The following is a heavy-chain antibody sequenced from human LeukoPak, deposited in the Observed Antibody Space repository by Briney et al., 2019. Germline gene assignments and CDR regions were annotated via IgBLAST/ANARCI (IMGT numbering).Heavy chain of an antibody. D-gene: IGHD2-15*01. CDR1: GFTFSTYA. CDR2: ISGSDDGT. Sequence: PGGSLRLSCAASGFTFSTYAMSWVRQIPGKGLEWVSAISGSDDGTYYADSVKGRSTISRDNSRNTLYLQMNTLRAEDTAVYFCAKSPVSSCRGSFCYPFDYWGQGNLVTVSS. J-gene: IGHJ4*02. CDR3: AKSPVSSCRGSFCYPFDY. V-gene: IGHV3-23*01.